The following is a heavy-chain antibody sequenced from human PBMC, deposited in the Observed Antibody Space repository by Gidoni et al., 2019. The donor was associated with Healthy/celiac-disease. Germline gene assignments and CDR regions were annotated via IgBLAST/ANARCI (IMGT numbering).Heavy chain of an antibody. Sequence: QVQLVESGGGVVQPGRSLRLSCAASGFTFSSYGMHWVRQAPGKGLEWVAVISYDGSNKYYADAVKGRFTISRDNSKNTLYLQMNSLRAEDTAVYYCAKVRDFWSGNYGMDVWGQGTTVTVSS. CDR3: AKVRDFWSGNYGMDV. CDR1: GFTFSSYG. J-gene: IGHJ6*02. D-gene: IGHD3-3*01. CDR2: ISYDGSNK. V-gene: IGHV3-30*18.